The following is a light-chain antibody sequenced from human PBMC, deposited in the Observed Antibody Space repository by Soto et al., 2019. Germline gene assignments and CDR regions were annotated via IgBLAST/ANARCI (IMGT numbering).Light chain of an antibody. CDR2: EVS. J-gene: IGLJ2*01. V-gene: IGLV2-14*01. CDR3: SSYTSSSVV. CDR1: SSDIGRYDY. Sequence: QSALTQPASVSGSPGQSITISCTGTSSDIGRYDYVSWYQQFPGKAPKLMIYEVSNRPSGVSNRFSGSKSGNTASLTISGLQAEDEADYYCSSYTSSSVVFGGGTKLTVL.